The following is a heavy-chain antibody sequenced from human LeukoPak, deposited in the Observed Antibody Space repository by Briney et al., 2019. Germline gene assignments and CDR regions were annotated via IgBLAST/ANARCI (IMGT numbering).Heavy chain of an antibody. D-gene: IGHD3-10*01. CDR3: ARDRSGSSPPEDAFDI. J-gene: IGHJ3*02. Sequence: GGSLRLSCAASGFTFSDYYMSWIRQAPGKGLEWVSYISSSSSYTNYADSVKGRSTISRDNAKNSLYLQMNSLRAEDTAVYYCARDRSGSSPPEDAFDIWGQGTMATASS. V-gene: IGHV3-11*06. CDR2: ISSSSSYT. CDR1: GFTFSDYY.